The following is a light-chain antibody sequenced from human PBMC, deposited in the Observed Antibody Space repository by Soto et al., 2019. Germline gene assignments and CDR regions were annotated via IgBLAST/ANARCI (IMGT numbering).Light chain of an antibody. Sequence: DIQMTQSPSTLSASVGDRVTITFRASQPISTWLAWYQQRPGKAPNLLIYHASSLESGVPSRFSGSGSGTEFTLSTSSLQPDDFGTYYCQQYDEHSITFGQGTRLEIK. CDR1: QPISTW. J-gene: IGKJ5*01. V-gene: IGKV1-5*01. CDR3: QQYDEHSIT. CDR2: HAS.